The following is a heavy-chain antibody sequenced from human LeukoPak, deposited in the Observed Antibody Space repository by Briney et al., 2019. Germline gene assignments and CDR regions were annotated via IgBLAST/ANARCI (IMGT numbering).Heavy chain of an antibody. Sequence: RGSLRLSCAASGFTFSSYEMNWVRQAPGKGLEWVSYISSSGSTIYYADSVKGRFTISRDNAKNSLFLQMNSLRAEDTAVYFCARNFNQLLSYWGQGTLVTVSS. V-gene: IGHV3-48*03. D-gene: IGHD2-2*01. CDR2: ISSSGSTI. J-gene: IGHJ4*02. CDR1: GFTFSSYE. CDR3: ARNFNQLLSY.